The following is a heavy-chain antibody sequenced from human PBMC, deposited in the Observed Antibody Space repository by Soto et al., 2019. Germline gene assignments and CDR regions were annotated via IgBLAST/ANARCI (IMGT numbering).Heavy chain of an antibody. J-gene: IGHJ4*02. Sequence: QVQLVQSGAEVKKPGSSVKVSCKSSGGTFSSYAISWVRQAPGQGLEWMGGIIPIFGTANYAQQFQGRVTITADESTSTAYMELSSLRSEDTAVYYCASSLTYYDFWSGTIFDYWGQGPLVTVSS. CDR2: IIPIFGTA. V-gene: IGHV1-69*01. D-gene: IGHD3-3*01. CDR1: GGTFSSYA. CDR3: ASSLTYYDFWSGTIFDY.